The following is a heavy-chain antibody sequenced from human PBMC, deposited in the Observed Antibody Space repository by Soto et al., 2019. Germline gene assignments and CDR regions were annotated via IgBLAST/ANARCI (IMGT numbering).Heavy chain of an antibody. D-gene: IGHD6-13*01. V-gene: IGHV3-48*02. CDR1: GFILNNYA. CDR2: IRGTTTI. J-gene: IGHJ4*02. CDR3: ARDLSWAFDH. Sequence: VQLLESGGDLVQPGGSLRLSCVASGFILNNYAMSWVRQAPGKGLEWISYIRGTTTISYADSVKGRFTISRDNAENSLYLQMNSLRDEDTAVYYCARDLSWAFDHWGQGALVTVSS.